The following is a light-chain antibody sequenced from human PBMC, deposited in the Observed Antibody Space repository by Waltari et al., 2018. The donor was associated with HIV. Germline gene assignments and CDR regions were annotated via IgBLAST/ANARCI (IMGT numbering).Light chain of an antibody. CDR3: MQALQTPQLT. J-gene: IGKJ4*01. Sequence: DIVMTQSPLSLPVTPGEPASISCRSSQSLLHSNGYNYLDWYLQKPGQSPQLLIYLGFNRASGVPDRFSGSGSGTDFTLKISRVEAEDVGVYYCMQALQTPQLTFGGGTKVEIK. CDR1: QSLLHSNGYNY. CDR2: LGF. V-gene: IGKV2-28*01.